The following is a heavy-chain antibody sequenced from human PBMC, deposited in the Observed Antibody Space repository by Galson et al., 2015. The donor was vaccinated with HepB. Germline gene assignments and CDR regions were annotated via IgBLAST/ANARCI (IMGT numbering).Heavy chain of an antibody. CDR1: GFTFGGYG. Sequence: SLRLSCAASGFTFGGYGMTWVRQAPGKGLEWVSSISSGGNTYYADSVKGRFTISRDNSKNTLYLQMNSLRAEDTAVYYCAKTHIVVVPVDKRSWFDPWGQGTLVTVSS. CDR3: AKTHIVVVPVDKRSWFDP. V-gene: IGHV3-23*01. J-gene: IGHJ5*02. D-gene: IGHD2-2*01. CDR2: ISSGGNT.